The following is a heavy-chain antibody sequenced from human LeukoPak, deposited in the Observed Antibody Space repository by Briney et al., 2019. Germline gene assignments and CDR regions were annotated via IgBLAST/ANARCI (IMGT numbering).Heavy chain of an antibody. Sequence: SETLSLTCAVYGGSFSGYYWSWIRQPPGKGLEWIGEINHSGSTNYNPSLKSRVTISVDTSKNQFSLKLSSVTAADTAAYYCARGRRSALNWFDPWGQGTLVTVSS. CDR1: GGSFSGYY. D-gene: IGHD2-15*01. CDR2: INHSGST. J-gene: IGHJ5*02. CDR3: ARGRRSALNWFDP. V-gene: IGHV4-34*01.